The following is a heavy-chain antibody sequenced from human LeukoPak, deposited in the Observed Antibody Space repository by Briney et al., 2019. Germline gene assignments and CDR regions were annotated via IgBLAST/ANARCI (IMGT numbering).Heavy chain of an antibody. V-gene: IGHV3-66*01. CDR2: ISTSSQT. CDR3: ATIDY. J-gene: IGHJ4*02. Sequence: GGSLRLSCAASGFTFSSYAMSWVRQAPGKGLEWVSVISTSSQTFYADSVRGRFTISRDISRNVLNLQMNSLRVEDTAVYYCATIDYWGQGTLVTVSS. CDR1: GFTFSSYA.